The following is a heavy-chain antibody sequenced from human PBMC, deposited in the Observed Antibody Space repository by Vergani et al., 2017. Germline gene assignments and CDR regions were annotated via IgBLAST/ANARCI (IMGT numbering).Heavy chain of an antibody. D-gene: IGHD3-10*01. V-gene: IGHV3-48*04. J-gene: IGHJ6*02. CDR2: ISSSSSTI. CDR1: GFTFSSYS. CDR3: ARDRKGYYGSGSYIYYYYGMDV. Sequence: EVQLVESGGGLVQPGGSLRLSCAASGFTFSSYSMNWVRQAPGKGLEWVSYISSSSSTIYYADSVKGRFTISRDNAKNSLYLQMNSLRAEDTAVYYCARDRKGYYGSGSYIYYYYGMDVWGQGTTVTVSS.